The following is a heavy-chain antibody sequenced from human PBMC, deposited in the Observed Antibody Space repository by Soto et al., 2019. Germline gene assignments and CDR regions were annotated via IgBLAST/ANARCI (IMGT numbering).Heavy chain of an antibody. D-gene: IGHD3-22*01. J-gene: IGHJ5*02. CDR2: IIPIFGTA. Sequence: QVQLVQSGAEVKKPGSSVKVSCKASGGTFSSYAISWVRQAPGQGLEWMGGIIPIFGTANYAQKFQGRVTITADKSTSTAYMELSSLRSEDTAVSYCAREKNYYDSSGYSNWFDPWGQGTLVTVSS. CDR3: AREKNYYDSSGYSNWFDP. CDR1: GGTFSSYA. V-gene: IGHV1-69*06.